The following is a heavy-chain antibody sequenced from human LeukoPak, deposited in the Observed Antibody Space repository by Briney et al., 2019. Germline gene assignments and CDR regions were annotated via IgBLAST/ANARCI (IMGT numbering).Heavy chain of an antibody. J-gene: IGHJ4*02. D-gene: IGHD5-12*01. CDR3: ARDEYSGSGTFDY. CDR2: IYYSGGT. Sequence: SQTLSLTCNVSGGSISSDGYYWTWIRQLPGKGLEWIGHIYYSGGTSYNPSLKSRVTISVDASKNQSSLKLSSVTAADTAVYYCARDEYSGSGTFDYWGQGTLVTVSS. V-gene: IGHV4-31*03. CDR1: GGSISSDGYY.